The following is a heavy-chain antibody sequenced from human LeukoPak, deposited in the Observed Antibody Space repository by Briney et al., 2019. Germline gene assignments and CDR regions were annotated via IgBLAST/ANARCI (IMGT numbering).Heavy chain of an antibody. D-gene: IGHD6-13*01. Sequence: GGSLRLSCAASGFTFSSYGMHWVRQAPGKGLEWVAVISYDGSNKYYADSVKGRFTISRDNSKNTLYLQMNSLRAEDTAVYYCAKGRYSSSWYYFVYWGQGTLVTVSS. CDR3: AKGRYSSSWYYFVY. J-gene: IGHJ4*02. CDR2: ISYDGSNK. CDR1: GFTFSSYG. V-gene: IGHV3-30*18.